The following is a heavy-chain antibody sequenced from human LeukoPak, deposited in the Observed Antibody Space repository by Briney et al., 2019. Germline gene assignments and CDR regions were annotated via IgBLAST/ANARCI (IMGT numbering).Heavy chain of an antibody. CDR1: AYTFSSYL. D-gene: IGHD3-10*01. CDR3: ARDLGLRGVTHWFDP. Sequence: ASVKVSCKAPAYTFSSYLLHWVRQAPGQGLERMGIIDPSGGSTDYAQKFQGRITMTRDTSTSTVYMELSSLRSEDTAVYYCARDLGLRGVTHWFDPWGQGTLVTVSS. V-gene: IGHV1-46*01. J-gene: IGHJ5*02. CDR2: IDPSGGST.